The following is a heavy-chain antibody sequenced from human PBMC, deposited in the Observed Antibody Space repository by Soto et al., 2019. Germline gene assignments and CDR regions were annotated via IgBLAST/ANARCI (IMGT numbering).Heavy chain of an antibody. V-gene: IGHV3-23*01. CDR3: AKDYFSSGYYYGFDY. J-gene: IGHJ4*02. D-gene: IGHD3-22*01. CDR2: ISGTGSPT. Sequence: GGSLRLSCAASGFTFSSYAMTWVRQAPGRGLEWVSAISGTGSPTYYADSVKGRFTISRDNSKNTLYLQMNSLRAEDTAVYYCAKDYFSSGYYYGFDYWGQGTLVTVSS. CDR1: GFTFSSYA.